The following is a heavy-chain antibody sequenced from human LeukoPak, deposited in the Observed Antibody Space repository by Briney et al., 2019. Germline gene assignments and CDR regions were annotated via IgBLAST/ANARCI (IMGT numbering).Heavy chain of an antibody. CDR1: GYSFTSYW. V-gene: IGHV5-51*01. CDR2: IYPGDSDT. CDR3: ARDYGDLDTYYFDY. J-gene: IGHJ4*02. Sequence: GESLKISCQGSGYSFTSYWIGWVRQMPGKRLEWMGIIYPGDSDTRYSPSFQGQVTISADTSISTAYLQWSSLKASDTAMYYCARDYGDLDTYYFDYWGQGTLVTVSS. D-gene: IGHD4-17*01.